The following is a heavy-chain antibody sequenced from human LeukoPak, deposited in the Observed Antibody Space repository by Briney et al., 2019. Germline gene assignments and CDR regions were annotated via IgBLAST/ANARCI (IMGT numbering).Heavy chain of an antibody. CDR3: ARGRAASSSRYYYYYYGMDV. J-gene: IGHJ6*02. CDR2: INHSGST. CDR1: GGSFSGYY. Sequence: KPSETLSLTCAVYGGSFSGYYWSWIRQPPGKGLEWIGEINHSGSTNYNPSLKSRVTISVDTSKNQFSLKLSSVTAADTAVYYCARGRAASSSRYYYYYYGMDVWGQGTTVTISS. V-gene: IGHV4-34*01. D-gene: IGHD6-13*01.